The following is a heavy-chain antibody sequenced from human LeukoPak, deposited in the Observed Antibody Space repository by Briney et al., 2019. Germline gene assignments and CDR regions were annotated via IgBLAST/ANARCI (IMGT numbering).Heavy chain of an antibody. J-gene: IGHJ4*02. D-gene: IGHD3-22*01. V-gene: IGHV3-48*01. CDR1: GFTFSSYS. Sequence: GSLRLSCAASGFTFSSYSMNWVRQAPGKGLEWVSYISSSSSTIYYADSVKGRFTISRDNAKNSLYLQMNSLRAEDTAVYYCARVPYYDSSGPSLDDYWGQGTLATVSS. CDR3: ARVPYYDSSGPSLDDY. CDR2: ISSSSSTI.